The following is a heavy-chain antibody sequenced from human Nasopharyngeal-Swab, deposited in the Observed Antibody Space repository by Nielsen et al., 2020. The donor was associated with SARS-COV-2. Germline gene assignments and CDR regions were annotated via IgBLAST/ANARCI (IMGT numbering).Heavy chain of an antibody. D-gene: IGHD2-8*01. CDR2: ISYDGIKK. V-gene: IGHV3-30*18. CDR3: AKDHQLIRNYYYYDMDV. J-gene: IGHJ6*02. Sequence: WIRQPPGKGLAWMAAISYDGIKKYYADSVKGRFTLSRDNSKNTLYLQMNSLRTEDTAVYYCAKDHQLIRNYYYYDMDVWGQGTTVTVSS.